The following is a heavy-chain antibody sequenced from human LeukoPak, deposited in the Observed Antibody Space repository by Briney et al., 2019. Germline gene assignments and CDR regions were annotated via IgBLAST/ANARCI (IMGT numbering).Heavy chain of an antibody. CDR3: ARDSWGSGRAFDI. D-gene: IGHD3-10*01. J-gene: IGHJ3*02. V-gene: IGHV3-66*01. CDR1: GFTVSSNY. CDR2: IYSGGST. Sequence: PGGSLRLSCAASGFTVSSNYMSWVRQAPGKGLEWVSVIYSGGSTYYADSVKGRFTISRDNCKNTLYLQMNSLRAEDTAVYYCARDSWGSGRAFDIWGQGTMVTVSS.